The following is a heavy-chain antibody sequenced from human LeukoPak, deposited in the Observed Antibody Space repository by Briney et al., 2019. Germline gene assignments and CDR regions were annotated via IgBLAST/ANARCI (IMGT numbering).Heavy chain of an antibody. CDR3: ARDHSSSSPRLDY. D-gene: IGHD6-6*01. CDR1: GGTFSSYA. J-gene: IGHJ4*02. V-gene: IGHV1-46*01. Sequence: ASVKVSCKASGGTFSSYAISWVRQAPGQGLEWMGIINPSGGSTSYAQKFQGRVTVTRDMSTSTVYMELSSLRSEDTAVYYCARDHSSSSPRLDYWGQGTLVTVSS. CDR2: INPSGGST.